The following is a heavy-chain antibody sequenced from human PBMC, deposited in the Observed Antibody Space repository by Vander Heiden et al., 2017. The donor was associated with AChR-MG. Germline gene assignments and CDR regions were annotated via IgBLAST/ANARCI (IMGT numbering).Heavy chain of an antibody. CDR3: TRQSPWELLNYFDY. Sequence: EVQLVESGGGLVKPGRSLRLSCTASGFTFGDYAMAWFRQAPGKGLEWVGFIRSKAYGGTTEYAASVKGIFTISRDDSKSIAYLQMNSLKTEDTAVYYCTRQSPWELLNYFDYWGQGTLVTVSS. D-gene: IGHD1-26*01. V-gene: IGHV3-49*05. CDR1: GFTFGDYA. CDR2: IRSKAYGGTT. J-gene: IGHJ4*02.